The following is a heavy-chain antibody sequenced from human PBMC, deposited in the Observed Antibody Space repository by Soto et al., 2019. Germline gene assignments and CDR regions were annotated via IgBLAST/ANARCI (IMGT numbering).Heavy chain of an antibody. V-gene: IGHV1-18*01. CDR3: ARDHPHYYDSSGPPDY. CDR2: ISAYNGNT. Sequence: GASVKVSCKASGYTFTSYGISWVRQAPGQGLEWMGWISAYNGNTNYAQKLQGRVTMTTDTSTSTAYMELRSLRSDDTAVYYCARDHPHYYDSSGPPDYWGQGTLVTVSS. CDR1: GYTFTSYG. J-gene: IGHJ4*02. D-gene: IGHD3-22*01.